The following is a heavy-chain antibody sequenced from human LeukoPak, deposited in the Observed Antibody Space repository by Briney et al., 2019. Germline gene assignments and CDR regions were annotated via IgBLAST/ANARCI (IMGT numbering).Heavy chain of an antibody. Sequence: GGSLRLSCAASGFTFSSYAMSWVRQAPGKGLMWVSGLSDSGSSTYYADSVKGRFTIYRDNSKNVLYLQMNSLRADDTAVYYCAKDLDSGSYLSYFDYWGQGTLVTVSS. CDR1: GFTFSSYA. J-gene: IGHJ4*02. D-gene: IGHD1-26*01. CDR3: AKDLDSGSYLSYFDY. V-gene: IGHV3-23*01. CDR2: LSDSGSST.